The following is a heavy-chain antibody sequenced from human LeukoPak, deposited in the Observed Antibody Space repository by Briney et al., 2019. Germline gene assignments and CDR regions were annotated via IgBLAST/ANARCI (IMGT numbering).Heavy chain of an antibody. D-gene: IGHD4-17*01. CDR2: IYYSGST. J-gene: IGHJ4*02. CDR1: GGSINSGGYY. Sequence: PSQTLSLTCTVSGGSINSGGYYWSWIRQYPGKGLEWIGYIYYSGSTYYNPSLKSRVTISLDTSRTRFSLNLSSVTAADTAVYYCARMSETRNDYGDSYYFDYWGQGTLVTVSS. CDR3: ARMSETRNDYGDSYYFDY. V-gene: IGHV4-31*03.